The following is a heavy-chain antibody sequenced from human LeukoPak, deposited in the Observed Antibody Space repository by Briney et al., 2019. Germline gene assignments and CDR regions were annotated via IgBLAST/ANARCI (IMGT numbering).Heavy chain of an antibody. CDR3: AREHGVRGGGPYYYYGMDV. V-gene: IGHV3-30*04. CDR1: GFTFSSYA. CDR2: ISYDGSNK. J-gene: IGHJ6*02. Sequence: RGSLRLSCAASGFTFSSYAMHWVRQAPGKGLEWVAVISYDGSNKYYADSVKGRFTISRDNSKNTLYLQMNSLRAEDTAVYYCAREHGVRGGGPYYYYGMDVWGQGTTVTVSS. D-gene: IGHD3-10*01.